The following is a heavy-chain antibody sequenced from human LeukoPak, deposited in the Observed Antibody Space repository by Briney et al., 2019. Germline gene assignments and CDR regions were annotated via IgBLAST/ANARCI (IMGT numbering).Heavy chain of an antibody. Sequence: GGSLRLSCAASGFTFSSIGMHWVRQAPGKGLEWGAVISYDGSNKYYADSVKGRFTISRDNSKNTLYLQMSSLKSEDTAVYYCAKDSTTLPLTFDYWGQGTLVTVSS. CDR2: ISYDGSNK. CDR1: GFTFSSIG. J-gene: IGHJ4*02. D-gene: IGHD4-11*01. V-gene: IGHV3-30*18. CDR3: AKDSTTLPLTFDY.